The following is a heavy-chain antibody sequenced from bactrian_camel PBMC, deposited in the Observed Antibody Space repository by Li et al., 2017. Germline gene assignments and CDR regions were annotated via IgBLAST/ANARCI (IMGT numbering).Heavy chain of an antibody. J-gene: IGHJ4*01. CDR2: ITNRYTT. CDR1: ISIFSTCG. V-gene: IGHV3S53*01. Sequence: HVQLVESGGGSVQSGGSLKLSCAPSISIFSTCGMAWYHQAPGKDRVLVARITNRYTTSYADSVKGRFTISQDNAKNTLYLQMNSLKPEDTAMYYCAADRGCGTWYGSRLPPRYLGQGTQVTVS. D-gene: IGHD6*01.